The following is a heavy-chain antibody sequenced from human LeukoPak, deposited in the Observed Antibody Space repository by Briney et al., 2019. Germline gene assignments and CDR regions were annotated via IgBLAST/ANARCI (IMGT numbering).Heavy chain of an antibody. Sequence: GGSLRLSCAASGFTFSNYGMHWVRQAPGKGLEWVAVIWSDGSIKYYADSVKGRFAISRDNSRNTLYLQMNSLRAEDTAVYYCARGPIAVAGTPSIYQHWGQGTLVTVSS. D-gene: IGHD6-19*01. V-gene: IGHV3-33*01. J-gene: IGHJ1*01. CDR2: IWSDGSIK. CDR3: ARGPIAVAGTPSIYQH. CDR1: GFTFSNYG.